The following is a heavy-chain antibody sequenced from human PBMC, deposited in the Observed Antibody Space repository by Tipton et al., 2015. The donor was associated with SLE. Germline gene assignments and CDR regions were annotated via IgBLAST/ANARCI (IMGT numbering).Heavy chain of an antibody. CDR1: GFTFSSYW. J-gene: IGHJ3*02. Sequence: SLRLSCAASGFTFSSYWMSWVRQAPGKGLEWVANIKQDGSEKYYVDSVKGRFTISRDNAKNSLYLQMNSLRAKDTAVYYCAGEGVVVVPAAREAFDIWGQGTMVTVSS. CDR3: AGEGVVVVPAAREAFDI. D-gene: IGHD2-2*01. CDR2: IKQDGSEK. V-gene: IGHV3-7*01.